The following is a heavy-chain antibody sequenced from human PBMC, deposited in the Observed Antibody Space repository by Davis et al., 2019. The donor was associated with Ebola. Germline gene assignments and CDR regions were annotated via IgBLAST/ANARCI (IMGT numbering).Heavy chain of an antibody. D-gene: IGHD1-1*01. CDR3: ARQTYDTVDYYYYGMDV. V-gene: IGHV4-59*08. Sequence: MPSETLSLTCTVSGGSISSYYWSWIRQHPGKGLEWIGYIYYSGSTYYNPSLKSRVTISVDTSKNQFSLEVTSVTAADTAVYYCARQTYDTVDYYYYGMDVWGHGTTVTVSS. J-gene: IGHJ6*02. CDR1: GGSISSYY. CDR2: IYYSGST.